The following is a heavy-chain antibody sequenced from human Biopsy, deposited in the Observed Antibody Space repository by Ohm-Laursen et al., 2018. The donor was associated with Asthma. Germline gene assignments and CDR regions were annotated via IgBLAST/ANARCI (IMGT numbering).Heavy chain of an antibody. CDR1: GGYMRRGNYY. CDR2: IYYSGTT. J-gene: IGHJ6*02. CDR3: VRGSSSWHHGPFHYYYGLDV. V-gene: IGHV4-39*01. Sequence: TLSLTCHLSSGSGGYMRRGNYYWGWIRQPPGKGLEWIGCIYYSGTTYYNPSLEGRVTMSADTSKIQFSLKLTSVTAADTAVYYCVRGSSSWHHGPFHYYYGLDVWGQGTTATVSS. D-gene: IGHD6-13*01.